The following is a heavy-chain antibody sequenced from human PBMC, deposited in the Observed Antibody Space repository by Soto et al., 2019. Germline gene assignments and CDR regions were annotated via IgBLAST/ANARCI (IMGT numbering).Heavy chain of an antibody. CDR1: GFTFSSYA. D-gene: IGHD5-12*01. Sequence: PGGSLRLSCSASGFTFSSYAMHWVRQAPGKGLEYVSAISSNGGSTYYADSVKGRFTISRDNSKNTLYLQMSSLRAEDTAVYYCVKELPMRWLQFPDLDYWGQGTLVTVSS. CDR3: VKELPMRWLQFPDLDY. J-gene: IGHJ4*02. V-gene: IGHV3-64D*08. CDR2: ISSNGGST.